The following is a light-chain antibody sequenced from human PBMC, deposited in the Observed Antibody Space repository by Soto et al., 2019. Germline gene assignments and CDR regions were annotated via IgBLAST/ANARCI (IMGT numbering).Light chain of an antibody. CDR1: QTVASSS. V-gene: IGKV3-20*01. CDR3: QQYFDSMT. Sequence: PGERATLSCWASQTVASSSLAWYQQRPGQAPKLLMYGAFHRATGIPDRFSGRESGRNYTLTISRLDPEDSAVYYCQQYFDSMTFGGGTKVEI. CDR2: GAF. J-gene: IGKJ4*01.